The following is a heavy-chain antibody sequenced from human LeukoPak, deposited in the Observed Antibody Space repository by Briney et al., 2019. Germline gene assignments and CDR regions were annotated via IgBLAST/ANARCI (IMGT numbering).Heavy chain of an antibody. V-gene: IGHV3-74*01. CDR2: IKSDGST. CDR1: GFTFDDYT. CDR3: TRAITYFYGSVTYDWFDS. J-gene: IGHJ5*01. D-gene: IGHD3-10*01. Sequence: GGSLRLSCAASGFTFDDYTMHWVRQAPGKGLMWVARIKSDGSTIYADSVQGRFTISRDNAKNMVYLQMNSLRDDDTAIYYCTRAITYFYGSVTYDWFDSWGQGTRVTVSS.